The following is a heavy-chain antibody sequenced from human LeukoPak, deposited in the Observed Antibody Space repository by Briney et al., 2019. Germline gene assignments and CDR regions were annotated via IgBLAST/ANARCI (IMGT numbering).Heavy chain of an antibody. CDR1: GYTFTSYA. D-gene: IGHD3-22*01. CDR3: ARDTNPHYYDSLHLPDY. Sequence: ASVKVSCKASGYTFTSYAMHWVRQAPGQRLEWMGWINAGNGNTKYSQKFQGRVTITRDTSASTAYMELSSLRSEDTAVYYCARDTNPHYYDSLHLPDYWGQGTLVTVSS. V-gene: IGHV1-3*01. J-gene: IGHJ4*02. CDR2: INAGNGNT.